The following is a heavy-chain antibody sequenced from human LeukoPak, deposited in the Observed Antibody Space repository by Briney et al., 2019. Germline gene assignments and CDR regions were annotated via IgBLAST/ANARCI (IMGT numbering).Heavy chain of an antibody. CDR3: AVLGGYCSSTSCP. J-gene: IGHJ5*02. V-gene: IGHV4-34*01. CDR2: INHSGST. Sequence: ETLSLTCAVYGGSFSGYYWSWIRQPPGKGLEWIGEINHSGSTNYNPSLKSRVTISVDTSKNQFSLKLSSVTAADTAVYYCAVLGGYCSSTSCPWGQGTLVTVSS. D-gene: IGHD2-2*01. CDR1: GGSFSGYY.